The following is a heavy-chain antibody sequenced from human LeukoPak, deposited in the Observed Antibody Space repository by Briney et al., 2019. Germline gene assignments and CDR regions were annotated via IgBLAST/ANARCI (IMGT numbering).Heavy chain of an antibody. V-gene: IGHV3-33*01. CDR3: ARAHYGDYFDY. D-gene: IGHD4-17*01. Sequence: PGRSLRLSRAASGFTFSSYGMHWVRQAPGKGLEWVAVIWYDGSNKYYADSVKGRFTISRDNSKNTLYLQMNSLRAEDTAVYYCARAHYGDYFDYWGQGTLVTVSS. J-gene: IGHJ4*02. CDR2: IWYDGSNK. CDR1: GFTFSSYG.